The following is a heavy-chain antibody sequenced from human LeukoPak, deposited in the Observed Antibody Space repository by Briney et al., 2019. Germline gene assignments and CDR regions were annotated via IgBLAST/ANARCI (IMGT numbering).Heavy chain of an antibody. Sequence: GGSLRLCCTASGFTFSTYTMNWVRHAPGKGLEWVSSISSSSSYIYYADSVKGRFTISRDNAKNSLYLQMNSLRAEDTAVYYCVRDGIAARRAFDYWGQGTLVTVSS. V-gene: IGHV3-21*01. J-gene: IGHJ4*02. CDR2: ISSSSSYI. CDR1: GFTFSTYT. CDR3: VRDGIAARRAFDY. D-gene: IGHD6-6*01.